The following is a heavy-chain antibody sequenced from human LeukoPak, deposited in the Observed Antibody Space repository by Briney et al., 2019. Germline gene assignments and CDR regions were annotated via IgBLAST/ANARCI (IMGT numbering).Heavy chain of an antibody. CDR3: ARYHCGSTYCPGVDF. J-gene: IGHJ4*02. Sequence: PSETLSLTRTVSAGSIKSGGYFWTWVRQHPGEGLEWIGYIWNRGHSYYNPSLSSRVIISADSSNSTFSLKLSSVTAADTAVYYCARYHCGSTYCPGVDFYGQGTLVTVSS. CDR2: IWNRGHS. CDR1: AGSIKSGGYF. V-gene: IGHV4-31*03. D-gene: IGHD2-2*01.